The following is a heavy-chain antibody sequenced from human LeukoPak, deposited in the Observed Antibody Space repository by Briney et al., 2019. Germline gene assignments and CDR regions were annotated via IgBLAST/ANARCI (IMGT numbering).Heavy chain of an antibody. D-gene: IGHD5-18*01. CDR3: ARAGGYSYGSPRYYYYYYMDV. Sequence: GASVKVSCKASGGTFSSYAISWVRQAPGQGLEWMGGIIPIFGTANYAQKFQGRVTITTDESTSTAYMELSSLRSEDTAVYYCARAGGYSYGSPRYYYYYYMDVWGKGTTVTVSS. CDR2: IIPIFGTA. CDR1: GGTFSSYA. V-gene: IGHV1-69*05. J-gene: IGHJ6*03.